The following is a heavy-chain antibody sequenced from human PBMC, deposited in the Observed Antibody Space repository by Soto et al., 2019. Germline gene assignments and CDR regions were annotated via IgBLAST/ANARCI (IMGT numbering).Heavy chain of an antibody. CDR1: GYTFTSYG. CDR2: ISGHNSDI. Sequence: ASVKVSCKASGYTFTSYGISWVRQAPGQGLEWVGWISGHNSDIWYAQKLQGRVTITTDTSTSTAYMELRSLRSDDTAVYFCARDWGRGQFLTNKDYWGQGTLVTVSS. D-gene: IGHD3-10*01. V-gene: IGHV1-18*01. J-gene: IGHJ4*02. CDR3: ARDWGRGQFLTNKDY.